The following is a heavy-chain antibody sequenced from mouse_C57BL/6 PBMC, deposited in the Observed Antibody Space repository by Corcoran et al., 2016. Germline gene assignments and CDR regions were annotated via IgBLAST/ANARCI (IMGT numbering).Heavy chain of an antibody. Sequence: QVQLQQSGAELARPGASVKLSCKASGYTFTSYGISWVKQRTGQGLEWIGERYHRSGNTSYNEKFKGTAALTADKSSSTAYMELRSLTSDDSAVYFCAISGRDAVDDRGQGTTLTVAS. CDR1: GYTFTSYG. CDR3: AISGRDAVDD. CDR2: RYHRSGNT. J-gene: IGHJ2*01. V-gene: IGHV1-81*01. D-gene: IGHD4-1*01.